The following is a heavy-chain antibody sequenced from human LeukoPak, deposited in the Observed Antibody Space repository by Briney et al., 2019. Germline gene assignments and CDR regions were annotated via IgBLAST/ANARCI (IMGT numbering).Heavy chain of an antibody. D-gene: IGHD5-18*01. Sequence: PRGSLRLSCAASGFTFSNAWMSWVRQAPGKGLEWVGRIKSKTDGGTTDYAAPVKGRFTISRDDSKNTLYLQMNSLKTEDTAVYYCTTDVYVDTAMVWAHRGDYWGQGTLVTVSS. CDR1: GFTFSNAW. V-gene: IGHV3-15*01. CDR3: TTDVYVDTAMVWAHRGDY. J-gene: IGHJ4*02. CDR2: IKSKTDGGTT.